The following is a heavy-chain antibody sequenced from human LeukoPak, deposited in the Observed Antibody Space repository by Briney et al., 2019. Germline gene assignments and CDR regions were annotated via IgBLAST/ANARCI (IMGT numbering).Heavy chain of an antibody. Sequence: GGSLRLSCAASGFTFSSYWMHWVRQAPGKELVWVSRINSDGSSTDYADSVKGRFTISRDNSKNTLYLQMNSLRAEDTAVYYCASRGDGYKLGDYWGQGTLVTVSS. J-gene: IGHJ4*02. CDR3: ASRGDGYKLGDY. CDR1: GFTFSSYW. D-gene: IGHD5-24*01. V-gene: IGHV3-74*01. CDR2: INSDGSST.